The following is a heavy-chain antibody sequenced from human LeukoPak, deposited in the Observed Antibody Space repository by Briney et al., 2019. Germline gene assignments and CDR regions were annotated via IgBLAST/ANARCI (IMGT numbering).Heavy chain of an antibody. Sequence: ASVKVSCKASGYTFTGCYMHWVRQAPGQGLEWMGIINPSGGSTSYAQKFQGRVTMTRDTSTSTVYMELSSLRSEDTAVYYCASGAYCGGDCYVPYFQHWGQGTLVTVSP. V-gene: IGHV1-46*01. J-gene: IGHJ1*01. CDR2: INPSGGST. CDR1: GYTFTGCY. D-gene: IGHD2-21*02. CDR3: ASGAYCGGDCYVPYFQH.